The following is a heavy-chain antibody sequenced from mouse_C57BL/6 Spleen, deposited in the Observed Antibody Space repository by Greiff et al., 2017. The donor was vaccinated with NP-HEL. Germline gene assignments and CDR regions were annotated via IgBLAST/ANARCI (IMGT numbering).Heavy chain of an antibody. CDR2: INPSNGGT. V-gene: IGHV1-53*01. J-gene: IGHJ3*01. CDR1: GYTFTSSW. Sequence: VQLQQPGTELVKPGASVKLSCKASGYTFTSSWMHWVTQRPGHGLEWIGNINPSNGGTNYNEKFKSQATLTVAKSSSTAYMQLSSLTSEDSAVYYCASGGAWFAYWGQGTLVTVSA. CDR3: ASGGAWFAY.